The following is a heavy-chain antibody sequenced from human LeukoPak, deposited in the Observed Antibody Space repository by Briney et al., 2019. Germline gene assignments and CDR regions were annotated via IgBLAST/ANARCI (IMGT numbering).Heavy chain of an antibody. Sequence: GASVKVSCKASGGTFSSYAISWVRQAPGQGLEWMGWISAYNGNTNYAQKLQGRVTMTTDTSTSTAYMELRSLRSDDTAVYYCARESPGTNDAFDIWGQGTMVTVSS. CDR2: ISAYNGNT. CDR1: GGTFSSYA. CDR3: ARESPGTNDAFDI. J-gene: IGHJ3*02. D-gene: IGHD1-26*01. V-gene: IGHV1-18*01.